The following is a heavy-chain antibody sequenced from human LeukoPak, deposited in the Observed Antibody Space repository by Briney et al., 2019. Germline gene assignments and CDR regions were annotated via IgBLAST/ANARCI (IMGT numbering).Heavy chain of an antibody. J-gene: IGHJ3*02. CDR3: AREAEYYYDSKGAFDI. CDR2: IYYSGST. V-gene: IGHV4-59*01. Sequence: PSETLSLTCTVSGDSISSYYWSWIRQPPGKGLEWIGYIYYSGSTNYNPSLKSRVTISVDTSKNQFSLKLSSVTAADTAVYYCAREAEYYYDSKGAFDIWGQGTMVTVSS. CDR1: GDSISSYY. D-gene: IGHD3-22*01.